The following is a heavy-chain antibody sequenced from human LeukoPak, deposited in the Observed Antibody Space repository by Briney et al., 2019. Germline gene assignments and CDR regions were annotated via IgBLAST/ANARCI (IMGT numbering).Heavy chain of an antibody. CDR1: GYTFTGYY. Sequence: ASVKVSCKASGYTFTGYYMHWVRQAPGQGLEWMGWINPNSGGTNYAQKFQGRVTMTRDTSISTAYMELRSLRSDDTAVYYCARRIYYDSSGYFDYWGQGTLVTASS. CDR2: INPNSGGT. J-gene: IGHJ4*02. CDR3: ARRIYYDSSGYFDY. D-gene: IGHD3-22*01. V-gene: IGHV1-2*02.